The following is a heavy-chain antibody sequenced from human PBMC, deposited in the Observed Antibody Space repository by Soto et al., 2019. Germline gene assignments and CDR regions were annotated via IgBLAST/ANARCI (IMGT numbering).Heavy chain of an antibody. CDR2: INHSGST. D-gene: IGHD2-15*01. J-gene: IGHJ5*02. CDR1: GGSFSGYY. CDR3: ARVLGYCSGGSCQGAWFDP. V-gene: IGHV4-34*01. Sequence: SETLSLTCAVYGGSFSGYYWSWIRQPPGKGLEWIGEINHSGSTNYNPSLKSRVTISVDTSKNQFSLKLSSVTAADTAVYYCARVLGYCSGGSCQGAWFDPWGQGTLVTVSS.